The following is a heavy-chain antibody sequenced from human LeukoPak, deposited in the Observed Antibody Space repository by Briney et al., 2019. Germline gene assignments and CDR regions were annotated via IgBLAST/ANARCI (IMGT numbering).Heavy chain of an antibody. CDR3: AREGVVGATFDY. CDR2: IYYSGST. Sequence: SETLSLTCTVSSGSISSSSYYWGWIRQPPGKGLEWIGSIYYSGSTYYNPSLKSRVTISVDTSKNQFSLKLSSVTAADTAVYYCAREGVVGATFDYWGQGTLVTVSS. CDR1: SGSISSSSYY. J-gene: IGHJ4*02. D-gene: IGHD1-26*01. V-gene: IGHV4-39*07.